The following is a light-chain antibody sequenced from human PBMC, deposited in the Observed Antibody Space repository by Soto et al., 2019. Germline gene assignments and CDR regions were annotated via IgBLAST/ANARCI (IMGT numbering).Light chain of an antibody. V-gene: IGKV1-5*01. CDR1: QSISNW. Sequence: DIQMTQSPSTLSASVGDRITIACLASQSISNWLAWYQQKPGIAPKLLIFDASSLESGVPSRFSGSGSGTEFTLTISSLQPDDFATYYCQQYNSYSWTFGQGTKVDI. J-gene: IGKJ1*01. CDR2: DAS. CDR3: QQYNSYSWT.